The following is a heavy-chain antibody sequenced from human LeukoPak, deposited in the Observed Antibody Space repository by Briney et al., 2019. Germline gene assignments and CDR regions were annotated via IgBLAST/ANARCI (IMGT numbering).Heavy chain of an antibody. CDR2: INPNSGGI. D-gene: IGHD3-22*01. Sequence: ASVKVSCKASGYTFTGYYMHWVRQAPGQGLEWMGWINPNSGGINYAQKFQGRVTMTRDTSISTAYMELSRLRSDDTAVYYCARDYYDSSGEYFQHWGQGTLVTVSS. V-gene: IGHV1-2*02. J-gene: IGHJ1*01. CDR1: GYTFTGYY. CDR3: ARDYYDSSGEYFQH.